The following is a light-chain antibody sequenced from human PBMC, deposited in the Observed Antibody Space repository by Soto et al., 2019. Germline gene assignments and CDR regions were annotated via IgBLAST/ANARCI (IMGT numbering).Light chain of an antibody. CDR1: SSDVGGYNY. CDR3: NSYTSSSTLPYV. CDR2: DVS. V-gene: IGLV2-14*01. J-gene: IGLJ1*01. Sequence: QSALTQPASVSGSPGQSITISCTGTSSDVGGYNYVSWYQQHPGKAPKLMIYDVSNRPSGVSSRFSGSKSGNTASLTISGLQADDEADYYCNSYTSSSTLPYVFGTGTKVTVL.